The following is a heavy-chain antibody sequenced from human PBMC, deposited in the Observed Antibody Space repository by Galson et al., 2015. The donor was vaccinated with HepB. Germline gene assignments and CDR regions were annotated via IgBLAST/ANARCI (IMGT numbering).Heavy chain of an antibody. J-gene: IGHJ4*02. CDR1: GFTFSSYA. V-gene: IGHV3-30-3*01. CDR2: ISYDGSNK. Sequence: SLRLSCAASGFTFSSYAMHWVRQAPGKGLEWVAVISYDGSNKYYADSVKGRFTISRDNAKNSLYLQMNSLRAEDTAIYYCAKELVPAAIWVFEAEPYDYWGQGTLVTVSS. CDR3: AKELVPAAIWVFEAEPYDY. D-gene: IGHD2-2*02.